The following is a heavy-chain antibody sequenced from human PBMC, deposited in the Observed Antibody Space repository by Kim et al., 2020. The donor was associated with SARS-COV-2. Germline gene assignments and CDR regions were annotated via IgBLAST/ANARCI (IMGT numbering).Heavy chain of an antibody. CDR1: GGTFSSYT. J-gene: IGHJ3*02. V-gene: IGHV1-69*02. CDR2: IIPILGIA. CDR3: ACAYHDLGGDAFDI. D-gene: IGHD3-3*01. Sequence: SVKVSCKASGGTFSSYTISWVRQAPGQGLEWMGRIIPILGIANYAQKFQGRVTITADKSTSTAYMELSSLRSEDTAVYYCACAYHDLGGDAFDIWGQGTMVTVSS.